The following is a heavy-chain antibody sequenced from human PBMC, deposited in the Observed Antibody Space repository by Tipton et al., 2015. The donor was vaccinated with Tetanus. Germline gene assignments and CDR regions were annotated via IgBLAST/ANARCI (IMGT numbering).Heavy chain of an antibody. J-gene: IGHJ3*02. CDR3: TRDRGSYDAFDI. D-gene: IGHD1-26*01. CDR1: GLFFKNAW. V-gene: IGHV3-48*03. CDR2: ISTSGARI. Sequence: SLRLSCTTSGLFFKNAWMNWVRQAPGKGLEWISYISTSGARIYYADSVKGRFTISRDNTKNSLSLQMDNLRGEDTAVYYCTRDRGSYDAFDIWGQGTLVTVSS.